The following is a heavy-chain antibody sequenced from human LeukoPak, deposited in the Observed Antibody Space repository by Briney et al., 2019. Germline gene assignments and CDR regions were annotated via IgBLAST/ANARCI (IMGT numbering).Heavy chain of an antibody. J-gene: IGHJ4*02. Sequence: ASVKVSCKASGYTFTSYAMHWVRQAPGQRLEWMGWINAGNGNTKYSQEFQGRVTITRDTSASTAYMELSSLRSEDMAVYYCARTLQYSSSPRFDYWGQGTLVTVSS. CDR3: ARTLQYSSSPRFDY. D-gene: IGHD6-6*01. V-gene: IGHV1-3*03. CDR1: GYTFTSYA. CDR2: INAGNGNT.